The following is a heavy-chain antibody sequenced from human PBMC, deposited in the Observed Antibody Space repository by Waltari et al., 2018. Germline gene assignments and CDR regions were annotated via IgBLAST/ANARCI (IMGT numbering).Heavy chain of an antibody. CDR1: GFTFSSYW. CDR3: ARGGSYYAVDWFDP. Sequence: EVQLVESGGGLVQPGGSMRLSCAASGFTFSSYWMSWVRKAPGTGLEWVANIKQDGSGKYNVDSVEGRFTISRDNAKNSLYLQMNSLRAEDTAGYYCARGGSYYAVDWFDPWGQGTLVTVSS. D-gene: IGHD1-26*01. V-gene: IGHV3-7*01. CDR2: IKQDGSGK. J-gene: IGHJ5*02.